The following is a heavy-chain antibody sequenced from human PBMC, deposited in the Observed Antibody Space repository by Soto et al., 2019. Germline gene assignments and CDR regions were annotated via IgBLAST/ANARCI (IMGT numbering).Heavy chain of an antibody. Sequence: SVKVSCKASGGTFSTFGISWVRQAPGQGLEWMGGIIPFFGTARYSQKFEDRITITADESTNTVYMDLRSLPSEYTAVYYWAKAASMDAGNQYYYHFCGPGARVTV. CDR3: AKAASMDAGNQYYYHF. J-gene: IGHJ4*02. CDR1: GGTFSTFG. V-gene: IGHV1-69*13. D-gene: IGHD2-2*01. CDR2: IIPFFGTA.